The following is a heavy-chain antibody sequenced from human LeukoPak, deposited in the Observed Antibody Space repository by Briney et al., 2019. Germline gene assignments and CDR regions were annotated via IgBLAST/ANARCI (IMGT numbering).Heavy chain of an antibody. V-gene: IGHV3-48*01. D-gene: IGHD3-3*01. Sequence: PWGSLRLSCAASGFTFSSYSMSWVRQAPGKGLEWVSYISSSSSTIYYADSVKGRFTTSRDNAKNSVYLQMNSLRAEDTAVYYCARDSITIFGVVINWGQGTLVTVSS. CDR1: GFTFSSYS. J-gene: IGHJ4*02. CDR3: ARDSITIFGVVIN. CDR2: ISSSSSTI.